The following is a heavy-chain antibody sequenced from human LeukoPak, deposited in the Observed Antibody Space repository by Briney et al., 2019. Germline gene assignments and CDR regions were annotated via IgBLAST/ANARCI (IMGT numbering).Heavy chain of an antibody. CDR2: INPNSGGT. D-gene: IGHD4-23*01. V-gene: IGHV1-2*02. Sequence: ASVKVSCKASGYTFSGYYMHWVRQAPGQGLEWMGWINPNSGGTNYAQKFQGRVTMTRDSSISTAYMELSRLRSDDTAVYYCARTSYGGNSGSYYWGQGTLVTVSS. CDR3: ARTSYGGNSGSYY. CDR1: GYTFSGYY. J-gene: IGHJ4*02.